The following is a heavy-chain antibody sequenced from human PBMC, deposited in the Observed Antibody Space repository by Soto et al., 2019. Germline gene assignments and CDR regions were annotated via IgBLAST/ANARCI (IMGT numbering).Heavy chain of an antibody. CDR3: ARDLGIVATTRGFDY. D-gene: IGHD5-12*01. CDR1: GGTFSSYT. Sequence: ASVKVSCKASGGTFSSYTISWVRQAPGQGLEWMGRIIPILGIANYAQKFQGRVTITADKSTSTAYMELSSLRPEDTAVYYCARDLGIVATTRGFDYWGQGTLVTSPQ. CDR2: IIPILGIA. J-gene: IGHJ4*02. V-gene: IGHV1-69*04.